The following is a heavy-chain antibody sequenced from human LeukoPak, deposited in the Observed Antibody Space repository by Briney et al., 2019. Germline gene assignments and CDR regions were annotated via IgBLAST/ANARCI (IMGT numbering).Heavy chain of an antibody. CDR1: GGSISSGSYY. CDR2: IYTSGST. CDR3: AGTAMPKGPYCFDY. D-gene: IGHD5-18*01. Sequence: SQTLSLTCTVSGGSISSGSYYWSWIRQPAGKGLEWIGRIYTSGSTYYNPSLKSRVTISVDTSKNQFSLKLSSVTAADTAVYYCAGTAMPKGPYCFDYWGQGTLVTVSS. J-gene: IGHJ4*02. V-gene: IGHV4-61*02.